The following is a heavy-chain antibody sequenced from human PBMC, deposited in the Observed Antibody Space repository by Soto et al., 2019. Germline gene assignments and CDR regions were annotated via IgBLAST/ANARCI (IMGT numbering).Heavy chain of an antibody. V-gene: IGHV4-34*01. CDR3: ARDPRHAFDI. J-gene: IGHJ3*02. CDR1: GGSFSGYY. Sequence: SETLSLTCAVYGGSFSGYYWSWIRQPPGKGLEWIGEINHSGSTNYNPSLKSRVTISVDTSKNQFSLKLSSVTAADTAVYYCARDPRHAFDIWGQGTMVTVS. CDR2: INHSGST.